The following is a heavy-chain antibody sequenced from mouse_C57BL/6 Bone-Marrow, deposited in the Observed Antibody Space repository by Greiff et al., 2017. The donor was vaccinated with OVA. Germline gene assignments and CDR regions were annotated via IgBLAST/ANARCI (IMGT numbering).Heavy chain of an antibody. J-gene: IGHJ3*01. V-gene: IGHV14-4*01. CDR2: IDPGNGDT. Sequence: EVQLQQSGAELVRPGASVKLSCTASGFNFKDDYMHWVKQRPEQGLEWIGWIDPGNGDTDYASKFQGKATITADTSSNTAYLQLSSLTSEDTAVYYYTKGDWRAYWGQGTLVTVSA. CDR1: GFNFKDDY. CDR3: TKGDWRAY.